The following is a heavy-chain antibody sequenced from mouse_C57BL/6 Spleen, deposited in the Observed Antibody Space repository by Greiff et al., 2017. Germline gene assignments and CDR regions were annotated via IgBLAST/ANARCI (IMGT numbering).Heavy chain of an antibody. CDR3: ARSGYTAWFAY. D-gene: IGHD3-1*01. CDR1: GYTFTSYT. Sequence: QVHVKQSGAELARPGASVKMSCKASGYTFTSYTMHWVKQRPGQGLEWIGYINPSSGYTKYNQKFKDKATLTADKSSSTAYMQLSSLTSEDSAVYYCARSGYTAWFAYWGQGTLVTVSA. CDR2: INPSSGYT. V-gene: IGHV1-4*01. J-gene: IGHJ3*01.